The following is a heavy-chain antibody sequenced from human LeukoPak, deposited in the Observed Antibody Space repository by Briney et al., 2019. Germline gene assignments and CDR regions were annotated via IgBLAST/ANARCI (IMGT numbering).Heavy chain of an antibody. D-gene: IGHD3-10*02. CDR2: ISSSGSTI. V-gene: IGHV3-48*03. Sequence: GGCLRLSCAASGFTFSRYEMNCVRQAPGKGLEGVSYISSSGSTIYSADSVKGRFTISRDNANTSLYLQMNSLRAEDTAVYYCAERGITMIGGVWGKGTTVTISS. CDR3: AERGITMIGGV. CDR1: GFTFSRYE. J-gene: IGHJ6*04.